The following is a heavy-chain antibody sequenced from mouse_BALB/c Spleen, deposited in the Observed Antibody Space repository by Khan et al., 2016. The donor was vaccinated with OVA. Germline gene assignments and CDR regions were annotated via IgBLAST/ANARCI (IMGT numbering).Heavy chain of an antibody. J-gene: IGHJ3*01. D-gene: IGHD2-4*01. Sequence: QVQLQQSGAELVKPGASVKMSCKASGYTFTSYWMHWVKQRPGQGLEWIGEINPSNGRTNYNEKFKSKATLTVDKSSNTAYMQLSSLTSEDYAVYYCARSTMSTTECAYWGQGTLVTVSA. CDR3: ARSTMSTTECAY. CDR1: GYTFTSYW. CDR2: INPSNGRT. V-gene: IGHV1S81*02.